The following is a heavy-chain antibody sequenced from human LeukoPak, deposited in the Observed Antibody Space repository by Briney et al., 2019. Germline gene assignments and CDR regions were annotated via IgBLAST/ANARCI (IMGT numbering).Heavy chain of an antibody. CDR3: ARRYDSSGLDY. D-gene: IGHD3-22*01. V-gene: IGHV1-2*06. CDR2: INPNTGDT. CDR1: GYTFSVYY. Sequence: ASVKVSCKASGYTFSVYYLHWVRQAPGQGLEWLGRINPNTGDTNYAQKFQGRVTMTTDTSTSTVYMELRSLRSDDTAVYYCARRYDSSGLDYWGQGTLVTVSS. J-gene: IGHJ4*02.